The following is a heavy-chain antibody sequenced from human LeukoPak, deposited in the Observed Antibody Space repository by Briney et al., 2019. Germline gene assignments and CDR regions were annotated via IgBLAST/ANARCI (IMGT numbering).Heavy chain of an antibody. Sequence: GASVKVSCKASGYNFLNYRISWVRQAPGQGLEWMGWISGKTGNINYAQKFQARATMTRDTSTSTAYMELRSLRSDDTAVYFCARRFLNSHPIYYYMDVWDKGTTVIVSS. V-gene: IGHV1-18*01. CDR1: GYNFLNYR. D-gene: IGHD2-21*01. CDR3: ARRFLNSHPIYYYMDV. CDR2: ISGKTGNI. J-gene: IGHJ6*03.